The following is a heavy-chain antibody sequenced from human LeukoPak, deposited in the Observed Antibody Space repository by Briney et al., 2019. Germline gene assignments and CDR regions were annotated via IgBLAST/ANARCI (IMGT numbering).Heavy chain of an antibody. Sequence: PGGSLRLSCAASGFTFSSYWMSWVRQAPGKGLEWVSYISSSGSTIYYADSVKGRFTISRDNAKNTLYLQMNSLRAEDTAVYYCARDRGRRRDGYNYPFDYWGQGTLVTVSS. CDR3: ARDRGRRRDGYNYPFDY. CDR1: GFTFSSYW. J-gene: IGHJ4*02. CDR2: ISSSGSTI. V-gene: IGHV3-48*04. D-gene: IGHD5-24*01.